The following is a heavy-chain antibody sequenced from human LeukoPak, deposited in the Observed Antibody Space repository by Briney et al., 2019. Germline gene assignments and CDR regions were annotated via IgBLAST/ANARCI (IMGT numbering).Heavy chain of an antibody. CDR1: GYTFTSYY. Sequence: RGASVKVSCKASGYTFTSYYMHWVRQAPGQGLEWIGIINPSGGSTSYAQKFQGRVTMTRDTSTSTVYMELSSLRSEDTAVYYCARGGDYGSGSTRRYFDYWGQGTLVTVSS. CDR3: ARGGDYGSGSTRRYFDY. D-gene: IGHD3-10*01. CDR2: INPSGGST. J-gene: IGHJ4*02. V-gene: IGHV1-46*01.